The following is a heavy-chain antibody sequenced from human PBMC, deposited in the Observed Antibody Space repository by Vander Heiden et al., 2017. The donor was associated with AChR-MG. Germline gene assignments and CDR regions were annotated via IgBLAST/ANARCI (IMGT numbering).Heavy chain of an antibody. V-gene: IGHV4-34*01. CDR1: GGSFSGYY. Sequence: QVQLQQWGAGLLKPSETLSLTCAVYGGSFSGYYWSWIRQPPGKGLEWIGEINHSGSTNYNPSLKSRVTISVDTSKNQFSLKLSSVTAADTAVYYCASRGRVGGSYGAFDIWGQGTMVTVSS. CDR2: INHSGST. CDR3: ASRGRVGGSYGAFDI. D-gene: IGHD1-26*01. J-gene: IGHJ3*02.